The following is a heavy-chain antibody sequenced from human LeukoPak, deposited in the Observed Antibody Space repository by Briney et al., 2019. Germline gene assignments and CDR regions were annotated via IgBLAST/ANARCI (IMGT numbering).Heavy chain of an antibody. J-gene: IGHJ4*02. CDR3: ARSTEWELLKAYFDY. D-gene: IGHD1-26*01. V-gene: IGHV4-39*01. CDR2: IYESGST. Sequence: SETLSLTCTVSGGSISGSSYYWGWIRQPPGKGLEWIGTIYESGSTYYNPSLKSRVTIPVDTSKNQFSLKLSSVTAADTAVYYCARSTEWELLKAYFDYWGQGTLVTVSS. CDR1: GGSISGSSYY.